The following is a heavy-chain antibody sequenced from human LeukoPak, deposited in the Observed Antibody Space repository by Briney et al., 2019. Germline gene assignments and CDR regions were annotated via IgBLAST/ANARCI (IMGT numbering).Heavy chain of an antibody. Sequence: GGSLRLSCEASGFTFSTYAMYWVRQAPGRGLEWVSGITRSGTDTYHADSVKGRFTTSRDNSKNTLYLQMSSLRADDTAVYYCAARPYCTTATCPKTNWFDPWGQGTLVTVSS. J-gene: IGHJ5*02. CDR1: GFTFSTYA. D-gene: IGHD2-8*01. V-gene: IGHV3-23*01. CDR3: AARPYCTTATCPKTNWFDP. CDR2: ITRSGTDT.